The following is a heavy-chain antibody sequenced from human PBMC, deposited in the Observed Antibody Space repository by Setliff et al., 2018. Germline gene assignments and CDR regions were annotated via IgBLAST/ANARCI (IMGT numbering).Heavy chain of an antibody. CDR2: ISSSGSTI. V-gene: IGHV3-11*04. Sequence: GGSLRLSCAASGLPVSGNYMSWVRQAPGKGLEWVSYISSSGSTIYYADSVKGRFTISRDNAKNSLYLQMNSLRAEDTAVYYCASLFAGDFDYWGQGTLVTVSS. J-gene: IGHJ4*02. CDR3: ASLFAGDFDY. CDR1: GLPVSGNY.